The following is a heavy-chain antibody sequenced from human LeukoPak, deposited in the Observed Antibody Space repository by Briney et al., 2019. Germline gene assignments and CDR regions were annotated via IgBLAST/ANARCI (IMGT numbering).Heavy chain of an antibody. J-gene: IGHJ4*02. CDR3: AGTTMNKGGFDY. CDR2: VYYSGTA. V-gene: IGHV4-39*07. CDR1: GGSISGSTYY. Sequence: SETLSLTCTVSGGSISGSTYYWGWIRQPPGKGLECIGSVYYSGTAYYNPSLKSRVTISVDTSKNQFSLKLSSVTAADTAVYYCAGTTMNKGGFDYWGQGTLVTVSS. D-gene: IGHD3-22*01.